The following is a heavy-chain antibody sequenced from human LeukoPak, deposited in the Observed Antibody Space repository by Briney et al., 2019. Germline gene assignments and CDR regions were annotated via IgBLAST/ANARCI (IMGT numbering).Heavy chain of an antibody. CDR1: GGSISSSNYY. V-gene: IGHV4-39*07. J-gene: IGHJ3*02. CDR2: MYYGGST. D-gene: IGHD6-13*01. Sequence: KPSETLSLTCTVSGGSISSSNYYWGWIRQPPGKGLEWIGNMYYGGSTHYNPSLKSRVTISVDTSKIQFSLKLNSVTAADTAVYYCATLSWYIVTAAFDIWGQGTLVTVSS. CDR3: ATLSWYIVTAAFDI.